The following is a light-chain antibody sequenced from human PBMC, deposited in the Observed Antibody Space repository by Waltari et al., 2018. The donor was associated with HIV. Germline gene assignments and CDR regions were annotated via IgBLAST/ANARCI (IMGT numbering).Light chain of an antibody. V-gene: IGLV2-23*02. Sequence: QSALTQPASVSGSPGQSITISCTGTISDIGSYNLVSWYQQYPGRAPKLIIYEVTKRPAGVSDRFSGSKSGSRASLTVAGLKVEDEADYYCCSYAGGRVFVLFGGGTRLTV. CDR1: ISDIGSYNL. J-gene: IGLJ2*01. CDR2: EVT. CDR3: CSYAGGRVFVL.